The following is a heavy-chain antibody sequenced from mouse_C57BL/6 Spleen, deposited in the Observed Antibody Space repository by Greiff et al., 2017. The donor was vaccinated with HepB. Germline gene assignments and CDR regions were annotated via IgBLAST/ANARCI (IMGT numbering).Heavy chain of an antibody. D-gene: IGHD1-1*01. J-gene: IGHJ3*01. CDR2: IDPSDSYT. CDR3: ARGPCYYGSSGFAY. V-gene: IGHV1-69*01. CDR1: GYTFTSYW. Sequence: QVQLQQPGAELVMPGASVKLSCKASGYTFTSYWMHWVKQRPGQGLEWIREIDPSDSYTNYNQKFKGKSTLTVDKSSSTAYMQLSSLTSEDSAVYYCARGPCYYGSSGFAYWGQGTLVTVSA.